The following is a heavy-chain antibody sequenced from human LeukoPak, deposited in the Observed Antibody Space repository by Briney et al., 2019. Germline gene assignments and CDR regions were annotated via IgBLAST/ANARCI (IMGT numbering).Heavy chain of an antibody. D-gene: IGHD2-2*01. J-gene: IGHJ4*02. CDR1: GFTFSSYE. Sequence: PGGSLRLSCAASGFTFSSYEMNWVRQAPGKGLEWLSYISSSGSTIYYADSVKGRFTISRDNSKNTLYLQMNSLRAEDTAVYYCSRDRHCIGSTCYGLWGQGTRVTVSS. V-gene: IGHV3-48*03. CDR3: SRDRHCIGSTCYGL. CDR2: ISSSGSTI.